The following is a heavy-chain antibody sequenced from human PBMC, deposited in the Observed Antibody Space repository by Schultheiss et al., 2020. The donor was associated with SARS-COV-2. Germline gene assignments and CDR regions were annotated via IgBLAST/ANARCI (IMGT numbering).Heavy chain of an antibody. J-gene: IGHJ4*02. Sequence: SQTLSLTCTVSGGSISSYYWSWIRQPPGKGLEWIGYIYYSGSTNYNPSLKSRVTISVDTSENQFSLKLSSVTAADTAVYYCARVLWGSGHEDYWGQGTLVTVSS. CDR3: ARVLWGSGHEDY. CDR2: IYYSGST. V-gene: IGHV4-59*12. CDR1: GGSISSYY. D-gene: IGHD3-16*01.